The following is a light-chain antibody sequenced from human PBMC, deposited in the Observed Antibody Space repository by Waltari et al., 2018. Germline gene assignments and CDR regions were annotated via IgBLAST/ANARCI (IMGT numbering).Light chain of an antibody. CDR3: QHYVRLPAT. V-gene: IGKV3-20*01. CDR2: AAS. Sequence: IVFAQSPGTPSSAPGDRPTLPCRASQGVRRTLAWYQQKPGQAPSLPIYAASTRATGIPERFSGSGSGTDFSFTISRLEPEDFAVYYCQHYVRLPATFGQGTKVEIK. J-gene: IGKJ1*01. CDR1: QGVRRT.